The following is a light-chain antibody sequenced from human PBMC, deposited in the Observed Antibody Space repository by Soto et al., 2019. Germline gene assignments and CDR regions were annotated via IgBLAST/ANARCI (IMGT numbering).Light chain of an antibody. CDR1: SSDVGGYNY. Sequence: QSALTQPASVSGSPGQSITISCTGTSSDVGGYNYVSWYQQHPGKAPKFMIYDVSSRPSGVSNRFSGSKSGNTASLTISGLQAEDEVDYYCCSYTTSNTRQIVFGTGTKVTVL. J-gene: IGLJ1*01. CDR3: CSYTTSNTRQIV. V-gene: IGLV2-14*03. CDR2: DVS.